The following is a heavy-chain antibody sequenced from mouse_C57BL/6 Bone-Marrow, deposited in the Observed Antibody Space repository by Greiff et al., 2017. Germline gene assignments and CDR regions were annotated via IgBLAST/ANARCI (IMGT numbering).Heavy chain of an antibody. V-gene: IGHV1-15*01. Sequence: VQLQQSGAELVRPGASVTLSCKASGYTFTDYEMHWVKQTPVHGLEWIGAIDPETGGTAYNQKFKGKAILTADKSSSTAYMERRSLTSEDSAVYYCTREVYYGSSYDWYFDVWGTGTTVTVSS. CDR1: GYTFTDYE. CDR2: IDPETGGT. CDR3: TREVYYGSSYDWYFDV. J-gene: IGHJ1*03. D-gene: IGHD1-1*01.